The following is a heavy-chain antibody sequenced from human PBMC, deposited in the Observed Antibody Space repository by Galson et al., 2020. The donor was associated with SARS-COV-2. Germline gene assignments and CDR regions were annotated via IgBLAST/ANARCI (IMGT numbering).Heavy chain of an antibody. V-gene: IGHV3-9*01. CDR3: AKDSSPVRRFYYYYGMDV. J-gene: IGHJ6*02. CDR2: ISWNSGSI. CDR1: GFTFDDYA. Sequence: GGSLRLSCAASGFTFDDYAMHWVRQAPGKGLEWVSGISWNSGSIGYADSVKGRFTISRDNAKNSLYLQMNSLRAEDTALYYCAKDSSPVRRFYYYYGMDVWGQGTTVTVSS.